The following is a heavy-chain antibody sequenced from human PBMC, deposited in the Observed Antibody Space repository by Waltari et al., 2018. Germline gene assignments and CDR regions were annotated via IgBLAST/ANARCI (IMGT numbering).Heavy chain of an antibody. CDR2: IYYSGST. D-gene: IGHD6-19*01. CDR1: GGSISSYY. J-gene: IGHJ5*02. V-gene: IGHV4-59*08. CDR3: ARYSSGWYGANWFDP. Sequence: QVQLQESGPGLVKPSETLSLTCTVSGGSISSYYWSWIRQPPGKGLEWIGYIYYSGSTNYNPSLKSRVTISVDTSKNQFSLKLSSVTAADTAVYYCARYSSGWYGANWFDPWGQGTLVTVSS.